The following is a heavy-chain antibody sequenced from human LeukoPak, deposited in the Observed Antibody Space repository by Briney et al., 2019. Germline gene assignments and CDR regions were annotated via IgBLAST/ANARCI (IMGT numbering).Heavy chain of an antibody. V-gene: IGHV4-4*07. CDR3: ARLRITMVRGVIIYRPDY. CDR1: GGSISSYY. CDR2: IYTSGST. Sequence: SETLSLTCTVSGGSISSYYWSWIRQPAGKGLEWIGRIYTSGSTNYNPSLKSRVTMSVDTSKNQFSLKLSSVTAADTAVYYCARLRITMVRGVIIYRPDYWGQGTLVTVSS. J-gene: IGHJ4*02. D-gene: IGHD3-10*01.